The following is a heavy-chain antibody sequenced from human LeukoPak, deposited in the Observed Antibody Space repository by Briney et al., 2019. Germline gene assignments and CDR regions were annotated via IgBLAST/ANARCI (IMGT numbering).Heavy chain of an antibody. Sequence: PGGSLRLSCTASGFPFSSYGMHWVRQAPGKGLEWVAVISYGGTTRYYAGSVKGRFTISRDNPKNTLYLQMNSLRAEDTAVYYCAKEACTGNCNSDYSDDWGQGTLVTVSS. CDR1: GFPFSSYG. J-gene: IGHJ4*02. D-gene: IGHD2-15*01. CDR2: ISYGGTTR. CDR3: AKEACTGNCNSDYSDD. V-gene: IGHV3-30*18.